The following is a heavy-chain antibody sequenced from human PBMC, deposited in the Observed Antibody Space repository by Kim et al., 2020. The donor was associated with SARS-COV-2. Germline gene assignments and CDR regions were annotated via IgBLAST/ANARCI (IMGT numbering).Heavy chain of an antibody. D-gene: IGHD6-13*01. CDR3: TRVPPYSNSWWGAFDI. CDR2: IRSKTNSYAT. J-gene: IGHJ3*02. V-gene: IGHV3-73*01. Sequence: GGSLRLSCAASGLTFSDSAMYWVRQASGKGLEWVGRIRSKTNSYATAYDVSVKGRFIISRDDSKNTAYLQMNSLKTEDTAIYYCTRVPPYSNSWWGAFDIWGQGTMVTVSS. CDR1: GLTFSDSA.